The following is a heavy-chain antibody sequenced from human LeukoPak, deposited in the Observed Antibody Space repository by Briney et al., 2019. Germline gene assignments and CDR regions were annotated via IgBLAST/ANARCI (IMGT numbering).Heavy chain of an antibody. J-gene: IGHJ6*03. D-gene: IGHD1-26*01. V-gene: IGHV1-69*05. CDR2: IIPIAGTA. CDR1: GGTFSVDA. Sequence: GASVEVSCKASGGTFSVDAITWERQAPGQGLEWMGGIIPIAGTANYAQKCQGRVTITTDESTNTAYMELSSLRSEDTAVYYCARTPYGIYSGDYYAYYMDVWGKGTTVTVSS. CDR3: ARTPYGIYSGDYYAYYMDV.